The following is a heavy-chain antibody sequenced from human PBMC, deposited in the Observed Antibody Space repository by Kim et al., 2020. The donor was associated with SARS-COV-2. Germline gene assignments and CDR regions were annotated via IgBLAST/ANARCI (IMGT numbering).Heavy chain of an antibody. Sequence: GESLKISCKGSGYSFTSYWNGWVRQMPGKGLEWMGIIYPGDSDTRYSPSFQGQVTISADKSISTAYLQWSSLKASDTAMYYCARLSYDRGKGSDNPTYYFDYWGQGTLVTVSS. CDR2: IYPGDSDT. J-gene: IGHJ4*02. D-gene: IGHD3-22*01. CDR3: ARLSYDRGKGSDNPTYYFDY. CDR1: GYSFTSYW. V-gene: IGHV5-51*01.